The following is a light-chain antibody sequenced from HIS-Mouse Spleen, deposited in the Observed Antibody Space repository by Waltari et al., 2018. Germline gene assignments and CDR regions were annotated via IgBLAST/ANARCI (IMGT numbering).Light chain of an antibody. J-gene: IGKJ4*01. V-gene: IGKV1-33*01. Sequence: DIQMTQSPSSLSASVGDRVTITCQASQDISNYLNWYQQKPGKAPKLLIYDASNLETGVSSRFSGSGSGTDFTFTISSLLPEDIATYYCQQYDNLPLTFGGGTKVEIK. CDR2: DAS. CDR3: QQYDNLPLT. CDR1: QDISNY.